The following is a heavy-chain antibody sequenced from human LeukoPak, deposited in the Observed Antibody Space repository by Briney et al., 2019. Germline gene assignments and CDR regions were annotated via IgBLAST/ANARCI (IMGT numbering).Heavy chain of an antibody. Sequence: SGGSLRLSCAASGFTFSSYAMSWVRQAPGKGLEWVSAISGSGGSTYYADSVKGRFTISRDNSKNTLYLQMNSLRAEDTAVYYCAKDSRITMIVVVITDDAFDIWGQGTMVTVSS. CDR3: AKDSRITMIVVVITDDAFDI. D-gene: IGHD3-22*01. CDR2: ISGSGGST. V-gene: IGHV3-23*01. J-gene: IGHJ3*02. CDR1: GFTFSSYA.